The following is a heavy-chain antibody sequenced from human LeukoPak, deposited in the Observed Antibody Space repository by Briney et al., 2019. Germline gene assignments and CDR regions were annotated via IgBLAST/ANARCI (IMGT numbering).Heavy chain of an antibody. Sequence: GGSLRLSCVGSGFTFRSHAMSWVRQAPGKGLEWVSVIYSGGSTYYADSVKGRFTISRDNSKNTLYLQMNSLRAEDTAVYYCAKDPHSGSYLDYWGQGTLVTVSS. D-gene: IGHD1-26*01. CDR2: IYSGGST. V-gene: IGHV3-23*03. CDR1: GFTFRSHA. CDR3: AKDPHSGSYLDY. J-gene: IGHJ4*02.